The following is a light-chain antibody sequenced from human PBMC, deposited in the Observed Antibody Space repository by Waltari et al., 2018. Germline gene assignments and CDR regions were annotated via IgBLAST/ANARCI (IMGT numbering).Light chain of an antibody. Sequence: DIQMTQSPSTLSASVGDTIIITCRASQSISNWLAWYQQKPGKAPKLLIYKAFTLETGVPARFSVSGAGTVFTLTISSLQPDDFATYYCQQYNSYSLLTFGGGTKVEIE. J-gene: IGKJ4*01. CDR2: KAF. V-gene: IGKV1-5*03. CDR1: QSISNW. CDR3: QQYNSYSLLT.